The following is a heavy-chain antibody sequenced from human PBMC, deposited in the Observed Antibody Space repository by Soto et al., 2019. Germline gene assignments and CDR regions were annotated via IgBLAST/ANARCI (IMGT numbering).Heavy chain of an antibody. CDR2: IYYSGST. V-gene: IGHV4-31*03. J-gene: IGHJ3*02. CDR1: GGSISSGGYY. CDR3: ARAPIDILTVPIGGPFDI. D-gene: IGHD3-9*01. Sequence: PSETLSLTCTVSGGSISSGGYYWSWIRQHPGKGLEWIGYIYYSGSTYYNPSLKSRVTISVDTSKNQFSLKLSSVTAADTAVYYCARAPIDILTVPIGGPFDIWGQGTMVTVSS.